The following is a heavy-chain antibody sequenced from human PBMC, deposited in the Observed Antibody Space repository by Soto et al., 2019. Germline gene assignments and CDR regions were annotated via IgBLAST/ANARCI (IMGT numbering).Heavy chain of an antibody. V-gene: IGHV3-30-3*01. CDR1: GFTFSSYA. CDR3: ARTTLAAAENYYYDGMDV. J-gene: IGHJ6*02. CDR2: ISYDGSNK. D-gene: IGHD6-13*01. Sequence: QVQLVESGGGVVQPGRSLRLSCAASGFTFSSYAMHWVRQAPGKGLEWVAVISYDGSNKYYADSVKGRFTISRDNSKNTLYQQMNSLRAEDTAVYYCARTTLAAAENYYYDGMDVWGQGTTVTVSS.